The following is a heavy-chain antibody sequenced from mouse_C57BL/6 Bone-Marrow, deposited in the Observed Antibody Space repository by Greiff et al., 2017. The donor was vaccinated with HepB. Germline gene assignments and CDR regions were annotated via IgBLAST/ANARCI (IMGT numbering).Heavy chain of an antibody. D-gene: IGHD1-1*01. J-gene: IGHJ3*01. CDR1: GYNITSYW. V-gene: IGHV1-53*01. Sequence: QVQLQQPGTELVKPGASVKLSCKASGYNITSYWMHWVKQRPGQGLEWIGNINPSNGGTNYNEKFKSKATLTVDKSSSTAYMQLSILTSEYAAVYYCARDGLLRAWFADWGQGTLVTVSA. CDR2: INPSNGGT. CDR3: ARDGLLRAWFAD.